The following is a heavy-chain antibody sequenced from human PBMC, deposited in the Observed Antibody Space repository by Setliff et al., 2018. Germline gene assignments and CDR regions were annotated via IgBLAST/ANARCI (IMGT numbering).Heavy chain of an antibody. V-gene: IGHV4-39*02. CDR3: ARMAVRVASRPSSPLDYYYYMDL. CDR2: INYRGNT. Sequence: SETLSLTCTVSGGSLRGNAIFWGWIRQPPGKGLEWIGSINYRGNTHDNPSLRSRVTMSVDTSKSHFSLRLSSLTAADTAVYYCARMAVRVASRPSSPLDYYYYMDLWGKGATVTVSS. CDR1: GGSLRGNAIF. J-gene: IGHJ6*03. D-gene: IGHD6-6*01.